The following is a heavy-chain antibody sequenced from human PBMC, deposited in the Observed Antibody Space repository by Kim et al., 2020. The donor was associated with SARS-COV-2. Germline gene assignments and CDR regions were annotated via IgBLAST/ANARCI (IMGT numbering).Heavy chain of an antibody. CDR3: ARGVYYYGSGSYPYNWFDP. CDR1: GGSFSGYY. Sequence: SETLSLTCAVYGGSFSGYYWSWIRQPPGKGLEWIGEINHSGSTNYNPSLKSRVTISVDTSKNQFSLKLSSVTAADTAVYYCARGVYYYGSGSYPYNWFDPWGQGTLVTVSS. J-gene: IGHJ5*02. D-gene: IGHD3-10*01. V-gene: IGHV4-34*01. CDR2: INHSGST.